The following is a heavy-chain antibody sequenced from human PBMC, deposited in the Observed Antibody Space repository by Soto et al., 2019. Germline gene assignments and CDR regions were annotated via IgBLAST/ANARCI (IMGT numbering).Heavy chain of an antibody. J-gene: IGHJ4*02. CDR2: IYYSGSA. CDR3: VRGYPCVGFDY. Sequence: SGTPALTCTVSGGSISSSDYYWGWIRQPPGKGLEWIGNIYYSGSASYNPSLKSRVTISVDTSKNQVSLKLSSVTAADTAVYISVRGYPCVGFDYWGQGTLVTVS. CDR1: GGSISSSDYY. D-gene: IGHD5-18*01. V-gene: IGHV4-39*01.